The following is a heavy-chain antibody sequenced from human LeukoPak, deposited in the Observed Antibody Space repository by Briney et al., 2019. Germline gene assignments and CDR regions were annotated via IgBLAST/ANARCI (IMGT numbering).Heavy chain of an antibody. CDR1: GFTFSSYW. D-gene: IGHD3-10*01. CDR3: ARARGSGSYLFDP. CDR2: INSTGSSA. J-gene: IGHJ5*02. V-gene: IGHV3-74*01. Sequence: PGGSLRLSCAASGFTFSSYWMHWVRKAPGKGLVWISRINSTGSSATYAASVNGRFPISRDNAKNTLYLQMNNLRAEDTAVYYCARARGSGSYLFDPWGQGTLVTVSS.